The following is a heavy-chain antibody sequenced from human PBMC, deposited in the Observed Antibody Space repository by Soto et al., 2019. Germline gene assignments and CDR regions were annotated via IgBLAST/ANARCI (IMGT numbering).Heavy chain of an antibody. Sequence: PGGSLRLSCAASGFTFSSYAMHWVRQAPGKGLEWVAVISYDGSNKYYADSVKGRFTISRDNSKNTLYLQMNSLRAEDTAVYYWSRDGYYDILTGSPLSDDAFDIWGQGTMVTVSS. J-gene: IGHJ3*02. V-gene: IGHV3-30-3*01. CDR3: SRDGYYDILTGSPLSDDAFDI. CDR1: GFTFSSYA. CDR2: ISYDGSNK. D-gene: IGHD3-9*01.